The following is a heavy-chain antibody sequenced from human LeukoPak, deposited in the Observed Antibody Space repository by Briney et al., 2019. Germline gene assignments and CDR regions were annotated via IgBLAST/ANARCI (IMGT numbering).Heavy chain of an antibody. CDR3: ASYTPNFAGYFDY. CDR2: IIPIFGTA. V-gene: IGHV1-69*05. J-gene: IGHJ4*02. CDR1: GGTFSSYA. Sequence: ASVKVSCKASGGTFSSYAISWVRQAPGQGLEWMGGIIPIFGTANYAQKFQGRVTITTDESTSTAYMELSSLRSEDTAVYYCASYTPNFAGYFDYWGQGTLVTVSS.